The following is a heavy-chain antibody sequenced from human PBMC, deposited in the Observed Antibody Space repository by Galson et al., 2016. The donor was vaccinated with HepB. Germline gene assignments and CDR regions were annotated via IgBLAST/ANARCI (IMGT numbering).Heavy chain of an antibody. Sequence: TLSLTCAVSGGSISSGDYSWSWIRQPPGKGLEWIGYIYHSGSTYYTPFLKSRFTISVAASKNQISLKLSSMTAANTAVYYCARDCGGGSCYRAFEIWGQGTTVTVSS. CDR1: GGSISSGDYS. V-gene: IGHV4-30-2*01. D-gene: IGHD2-15*01. J-gene: IGHJ3*02. CDR2: IYHSGST. CDR3: ARDCGGGSCYRAFEI.